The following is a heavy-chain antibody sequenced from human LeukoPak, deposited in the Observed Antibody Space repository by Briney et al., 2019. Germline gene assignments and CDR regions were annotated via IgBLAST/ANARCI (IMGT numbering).Heavy chain of an antibody. J-gene: IGHJ5*02. CDR2: IIPIFGTA. V-gene: IGHV1-69*05. CDR3: ARAPYYDFWSGSSWFDP. D-gene: IGHD3-3*01. CDR1: GGTFSSYT. Sequence: SVKVSCKASGGTFSSYTISWVRQAPGQGLEWMGGIIPIFGTANYAQKFQGRVTITTDESTSTAYMELSSLRSEDTAVYYCARAPYYDFWSGSSWFDPWGQGTLVTVSS.